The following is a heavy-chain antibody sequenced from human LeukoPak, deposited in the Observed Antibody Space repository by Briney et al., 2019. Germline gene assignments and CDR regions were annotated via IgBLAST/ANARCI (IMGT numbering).Heavy chain of an antibody. CDR1: GGSFSGYY. J-gene: IGHJ6*02. Sequence: SETLSLTCAVYGGSFSGYYWSWIRQPPGKGLEWIGEINHSGSTNYNPSLKSRVTISVDTSKNQFSLKLSSVTAADTAVYYCSRGTLDYYYYGMDVWGRGTTVTVSS. CDR2: INHSGST. V-gene: IGHV4-34*01. CDR3: SRGTLDYYYYGMDV.